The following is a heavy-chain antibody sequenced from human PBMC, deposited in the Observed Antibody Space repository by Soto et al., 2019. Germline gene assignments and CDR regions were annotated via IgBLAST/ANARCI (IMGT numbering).Heavy chain of an antibody. CDR2: IYYSGST. J-gene: IGHJ5*02. D-gene: IGHD3-3*01. V-gene: IGHV4-39*01. Sequence: QLQLQESGPGLVKPSETLSLTCTVSGGSISSSSYYWGWIRQPPGKGLEWIGSIYYSGSTYYNPSLKSRVTISVDTSKNQFSLKLSSVTAADTAVYYCARHIPQIITIFGVVIETPNWFDPWGQGTLVTVSS. CDR1: GGSISSSSYY. CDR3: ARHIPQIITIFGVVIETPNWFDP.